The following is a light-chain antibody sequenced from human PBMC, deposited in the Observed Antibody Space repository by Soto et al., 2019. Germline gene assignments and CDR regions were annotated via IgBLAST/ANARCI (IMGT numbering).Light chain of an antibody. J-gene: IGLJ1*01. V-gene: IGLV2-14*01. CDR3: SSYRSSTTPYV. CDR2: DVS. Sequence: QSVLNQPASVSGSPGQAITISCTGTSSDVGAYNYVSWYQQHPGKAPKLMIYDVSNRPLGVSNRFSGSKSGNTASLTISGLQAEDEADYYCSSYRSSTTPYVDGTGTKVTVL. CDR1: SSDVGAYNY.